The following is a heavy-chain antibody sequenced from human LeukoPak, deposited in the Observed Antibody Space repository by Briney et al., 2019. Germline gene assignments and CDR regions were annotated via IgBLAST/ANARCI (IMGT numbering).Heavy chain of an antibody. CDR2: IYHSGKT. CDR1: GYSISTGYY. J-gene: IGHJ4*02. V-gene: IGHV4-38-2*02. D-gene: IGHD3-10*01. CDR3: ARGPGYGSGSYYCDY. Sequence: SETLSLTCNVSGYSISTGYYWVWIRQPPGKGLEWIGSIYHSGKTYYNPSLKSRVTISIDTPKTQFSVKLTSVTAADTAVYYCARGPGYGSGSYYCDYWGQGTPVTVSS.